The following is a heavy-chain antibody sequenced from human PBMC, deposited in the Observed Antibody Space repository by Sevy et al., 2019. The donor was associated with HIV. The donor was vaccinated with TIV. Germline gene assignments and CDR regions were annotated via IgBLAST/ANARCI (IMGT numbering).Heavy chain of an antibody. CDR2: IKSKTDGGTT. V-gene: IGHV3-15*01. CDR1: GFTFSNAW. Sequence: GGSLRLSCAASGFTFSNAWMSWVRQAPGKGLEWVGRIKSKTDGGTTDYAAPVKGRFTISRDNTQNPLYLQMNSLKTEDTDIYYCTTDSYKRWPSELLDYWGQGTLVTVSS. D-gene: IGHD1-20*01. CDR3: TTDSYKRWPSELLDY. J-gene: IGHJ4*02.